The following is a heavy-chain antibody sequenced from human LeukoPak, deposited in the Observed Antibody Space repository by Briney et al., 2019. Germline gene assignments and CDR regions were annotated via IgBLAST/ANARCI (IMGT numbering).Heavy chain of an antibody. CDR1: GGSISSSSYY. CDR2: IYYSGTT. J-gene: IGHJ5*02. Sequence: PSETLSLTCTVSGGSISSSSYYWGWIRQPPGKGLGWIGSIYYSGTTYYNPSLKSRVTISVDTSKNQFSLKLSSVTAADTAVYYCARDIFSSGWYNWFDPWGQGTLVTVSS. CDR3: ARDIFSSGWYNWFDP. V-gene: IGHV4-39*07. D-gene: IGHD6-19*01.